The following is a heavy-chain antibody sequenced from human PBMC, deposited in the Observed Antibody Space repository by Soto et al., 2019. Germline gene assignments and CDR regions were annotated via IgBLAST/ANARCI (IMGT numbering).Heavy chain of an antibody. V-gene: IGHV1-18*01. Sequence: GASVKVSCKASGYTFTSYGISWVRQAPGQGPEWMGWISAYNGNANYAQKLQGRVTMTTDTSTSTAYMELRSLRSDDTAVYYCARGFLEWLSPSFDDWGQGTRVTVSS. CDR1: GYTFTSYG. CDR2: ISAYNGNA. J-gene: IGHJ4*02. D-gene: IGHD3-3*01. CDR3: ARGFLEWLSPSFDD.